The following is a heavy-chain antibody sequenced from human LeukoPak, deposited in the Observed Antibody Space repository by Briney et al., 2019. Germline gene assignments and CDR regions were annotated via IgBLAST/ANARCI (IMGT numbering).Heavy chain of an antibody. J-gene: IGHJ4*02. Sequence: GGSLRLSRAASGFTFSSYGMHWVRQAPGKGLEWVAVIWYDGSNKYYADSVKGRFTISRDNSKNTLYLQMNSLRAEDTAVYYCAREAALVGWGLSYWGQGTLVTVSS. CDR1: GFTFSSYG. V-gene: IGHV3-33*01. CDR2: IWYDGSNK. D-gene: IGHD2-15*01. CDR3: AREAALVGWGLSY.